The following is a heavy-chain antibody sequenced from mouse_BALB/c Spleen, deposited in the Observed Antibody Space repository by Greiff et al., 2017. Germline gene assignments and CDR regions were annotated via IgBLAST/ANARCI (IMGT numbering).Heavy chain of an antibody. J-gene: IGHJ1*01. CDR2: ISYSGST. CDR1: GYSITSDYA. V-gene: IGHV3-2*02. D-gene: IGHD2-4*01. Sequence: EVKLMESGPGLVKPSQSLSLTCTVTGYSITSDYAWNWIRQFPGNKLEWMGYISYSGSTSYNPSLKSRISITRDTSKNQFFLQLNSVTTEDTATYYCAKDYDYDGYFDVWGAGTTVTVSS. CDR3: AKDYDYDGYFDV.